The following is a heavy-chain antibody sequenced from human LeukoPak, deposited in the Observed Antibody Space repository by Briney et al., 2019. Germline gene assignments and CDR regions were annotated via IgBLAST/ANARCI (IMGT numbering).Heavy chain of an antibody. CDR3: ARGDSSGDYFDY. V-gene: IGHV4-39*07. D-gene: IGHD3-22*01. CDR1: GGSISSSSYY. J-gene: IGHJ4*02. CDR2: IYYSGST. Sequence: SETLSLTCTVSGGSISSSSYYWGWLRQPPGKGLEWIGSIYYSGSTYYNPSLKSRVTISVDTSKNQFSLKLSSVTAADTAVYYCARGDSSGDYFDYWGQGTLVTVSS.